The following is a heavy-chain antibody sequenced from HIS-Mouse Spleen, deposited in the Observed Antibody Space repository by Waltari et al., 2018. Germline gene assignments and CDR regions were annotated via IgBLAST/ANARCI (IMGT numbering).Heavy chain of an antibody. Sequence: LQLQESGPGLVKPSETLSLTCTVSGGSISSSSYYWGWIRQPPGKGLEWVGRIKSKTDGGTTDYAAPVKGRLTISRDESKNTLYLQMNSLKTEDTAVYYCIATTGYWGQGTLVTVSS. CDR2: IKSKTDGGTT. V-gene: IGHV3-15*01. D-gene: IGHD3-9*01. CDR1: GGSISSSSYY. J-gene: IGHJ4*02. CDR3: IATTGY.